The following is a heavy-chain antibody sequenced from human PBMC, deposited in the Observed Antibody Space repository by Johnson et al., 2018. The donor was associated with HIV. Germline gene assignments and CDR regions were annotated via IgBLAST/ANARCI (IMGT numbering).Heavy chain of an antibody. CDR1: GFTFDDYG. D-gene: IGHD6-6*01. CDR2: INWTGGST. J-gene: IGHJ3*02. V-gene: IGHV3-20*04. CDR3: TRRDSSELGDAFDI. Sequence: VQLLESGGGVVRPGGSLRLSCAASGFTFDDYGMSWVRQAPGKGLEWVSGINWTGGSTGYADSVKGRFTISRDNAKNSLYLQMNSLRAEDTALYFCTRRDSSELGDAFDIWGQGTMVTVSS.